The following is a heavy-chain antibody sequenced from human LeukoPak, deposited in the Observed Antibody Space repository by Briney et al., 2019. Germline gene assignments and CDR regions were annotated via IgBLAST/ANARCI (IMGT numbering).Heavy chain of an antibody. CDR3: ASSPNYYDSSGHTPFDY. Sequence: SETLSLTCTVSGGSIRSSYYYWGWIRQPPGKGLEWIGYIYHSGSTYYNPSLKSRVTISVDRSKNQFSLKLSSVTAADTAVYYCASSPNYYDSSGHTPFDYWGQGTLVTVSS. V-gene: IGHV4-39*07. J-gene: IGHJ4*02. CDR2: IYHSGST. D-gene: IGHD3-22*01. CDR1: GGSIRSSYYY.